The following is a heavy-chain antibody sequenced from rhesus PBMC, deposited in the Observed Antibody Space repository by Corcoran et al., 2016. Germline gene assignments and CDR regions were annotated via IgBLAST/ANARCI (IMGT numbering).Heavy chain of an antibody. J-gene: IGHJ4*01. D-gene: IGHD6-25*01. CDR3: ARRAIAAADFDY. CDR2: IYGSGGST. V-gene: IGHV4-93*02. Sequence: QVQLQESGPAVVKPSETLSLTCAVSGGSISSSNWWSWIRQSPGKGLEWIGGIYGSGGSTEYNPSLKSRVTISIDTSKNQFSLKLGSVTAADTAVYYCARRAIAAADFDYWGQGVLVTVSS. CDR1: GGSISSSNW.